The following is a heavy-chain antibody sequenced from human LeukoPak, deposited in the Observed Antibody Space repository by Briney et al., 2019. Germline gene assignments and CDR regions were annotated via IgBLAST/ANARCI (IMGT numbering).Heavy chain of an antibody. CDR1: GYTFTGYY. J-gene: IGHJ4*02. V-gene: IGHV1-2*02. CDR3: VRAMNPGLGFDY. Sequence: GASVKVSCKASGYTFTGYYMHWVRQAPGQGLEWMGWINPNSGGTNYAQKFQGRVTMTRDTSLSTAYMELRWLQSDDTAVYYCVRAMNPGLGFDYWGQGTLVTVSS. CDR2: INPNSGGT. D-gene: IGHD3-22*01.